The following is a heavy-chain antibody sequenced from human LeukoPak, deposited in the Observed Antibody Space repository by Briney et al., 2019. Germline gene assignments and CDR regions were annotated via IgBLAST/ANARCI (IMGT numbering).Heavy chain of an antibody. D-gene: IGHD5-12*01. CDR1: GASISTRGYY. V-gene: IGHV4-39*07. J-gene: IGHJ4*02. CDR3: ASERGYHAN. Sequence: SETLSLTCTVSGASISTRGYYWGWIRQPPGNGLEWIGTIYYRGNTYYNPSLEGRVTMSVDTSKNQFSLNVISMTAADTAMYYCASERGYHANWGQGTLVTVSS. CDR2: IYYRGNT.